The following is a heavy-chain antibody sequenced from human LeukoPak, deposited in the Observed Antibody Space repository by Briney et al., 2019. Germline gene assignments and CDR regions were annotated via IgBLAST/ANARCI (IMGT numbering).Heavy chain of an antibody. CDR1: GFTFTTSA. CDR3: AAGTYYYDSSGYDY. V-gene: IGHV1-58*02. J-gene: IGHJ4*02. CDR2: IVVGSGNT. D-gene: IGHD3-22*01. Sequence: SVTVSFKASGFTFTTSAMQWVRQARGQRLERIGWIVVGSGNTNYAQKFQERVTITRDMSTSTAYMEMSSLRSEDTAVYYCAAGTYYYDSSGYDYWGQGTLVTVSS.